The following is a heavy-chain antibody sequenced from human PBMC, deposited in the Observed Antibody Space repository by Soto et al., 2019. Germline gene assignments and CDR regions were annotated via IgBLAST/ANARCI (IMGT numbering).Heavy chain of an antibody. CDR2: ISSNGGST. D-gene: IGHD1-26*01. CDR1: GFTFSSYA. CDR3: ERDTPSGSYSFDY. V-gene: IGHV3-64*01. J-gene: IGHJ4*02. Sequence: EVQLVESGGGLVQPGGSLRLSCAASGFTFSSYAMHWVRQAPGKGLEYVSAISSNGGSTYYANSVKGRFTISRDNSKNTLYLQMGSLRAEDMAVYYCERDTPSGSYSFDYWGQGTLVTVSS.